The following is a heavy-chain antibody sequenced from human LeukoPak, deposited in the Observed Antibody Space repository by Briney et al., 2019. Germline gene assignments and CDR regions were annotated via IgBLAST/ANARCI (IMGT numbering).Heavy chain of an antibody. CDR2: ISDGGGST. Sequence: SGGSLRLSCAASGFTFSSYAMSWVRQAPGKGLEWVSVISDGGGSTYYADSVKGRFTISRDNSKNTLYLQMNSLRAEDAAAYYCARVRGTTTSCYDYWGQGTRVTVSS. CDR1: GFTFSSYA. D-gene: IGHD2-2*01. CDR3: ARVRGTTTSCYDY. J-gene: IGHJ4*02. V-gene: IGHV3-23*01.